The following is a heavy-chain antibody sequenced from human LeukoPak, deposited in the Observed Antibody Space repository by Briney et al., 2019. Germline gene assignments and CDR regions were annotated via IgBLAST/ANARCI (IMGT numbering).Heavy chain of an antibody. D-gene: IGHD3-22*01. CDR1: GGSMTNYY. CDR3: ARGRAYYDSTGHYY. V-gene: IGHV4-59*01. CDR2: TYYSGNT. J-gene: IGHJ4*02. Sequence: SETLSLTCTVSGGSMTNYYWTWIRQSPGKGLEWIGHTYYSGNTNYNPSLKSRATISIDTSKNQFSLKLSSVTAADTAVYYCARGRAYYDSTGHYYWGRGILVTVSS.